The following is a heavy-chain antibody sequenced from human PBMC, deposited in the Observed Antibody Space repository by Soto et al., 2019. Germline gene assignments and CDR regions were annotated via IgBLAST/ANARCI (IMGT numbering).Heavy chain of an antibody. J-gene: IGHJ4*02. D-gene: IGHD1-7*01. V-gene: IGHV4-4*02. CDR1: GGSFTSNNW. Sequence: SETLSLTCAVSGGSFTSNNWWTWVRQPPGQGLEWIGEIYRTGSTNYKPSLKSRVTISLDKYENQFSLKVTSLTAADTAVYYCASRDPGTSVDYWGQGTLVTVSS. CDR3: ASRDPGTSVDY. CDR2: IYRTGST.